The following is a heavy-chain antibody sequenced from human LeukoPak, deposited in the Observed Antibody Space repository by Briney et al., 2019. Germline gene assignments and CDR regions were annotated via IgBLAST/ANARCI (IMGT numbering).Heavy chain of an antibody. J-gene: IGHJ4*02. Sequence: GGSLRLSCATSGFSFTDYPMNWVRQAPGKGLEWISNIRTTAEGAKYAYYADSVKGRVTISRDDGKNTLYLHMNSLRDDDTAVYYCATDQRYAFDYWGQGVLVTVSS. CDR2: IRTTAEGAKYA. CDR1: GFSFTDYP. V-gene: IGHV3-48*02. D-gene: IGHD3-9*01. CDR3: ATDQRYAFDY.